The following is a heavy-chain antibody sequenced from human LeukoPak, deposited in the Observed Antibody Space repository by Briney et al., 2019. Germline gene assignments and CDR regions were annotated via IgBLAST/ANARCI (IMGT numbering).Heavy chain of an antibody. CDR1: GFTFSGYW. CDR2: INEEGSEK. J-gene: IGHJ3*02. Sequence: GGSLRLSCTASGFTFSGYWMSWVRQAPGKGLEWVANINEEGSEKYYVDSVKGRFTISRDNAKSSLYLQMNSLRAEDTAVYYCARVRSAAFDIWGQGTMVTVSS. D-gene: IGHD2-15*01. V-gene: IGHV3-7*01. CDR3: ARVRSAAFDI.